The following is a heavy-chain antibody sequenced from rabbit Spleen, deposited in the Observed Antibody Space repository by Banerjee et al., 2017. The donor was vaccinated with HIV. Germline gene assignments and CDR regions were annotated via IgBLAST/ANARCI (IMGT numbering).Heavy chain of an antibody. V-gene: IGHV1S40*01. D-gene: IGHD6-1*01. CDR1: GFSFSSSYW. CDR2: IYTGSSGAT. Sequence: QSLEESGGDLVKPGASLTLSCTASGFSFSSSYWICWVRQAPGKGLEWIACIYTGSSGATYYASWAKGRFTISKTSSTTVTLQMTSLTAADTATYFCARCDGSDYAWGFDLWGPGPWSPS. J-gene: IGHJ4*01. CDR3: ARCDGSDYAWGFDL.